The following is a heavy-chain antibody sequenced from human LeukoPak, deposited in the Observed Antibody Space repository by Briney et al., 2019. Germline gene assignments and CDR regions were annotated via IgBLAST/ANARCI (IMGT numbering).Heavy chain of an antibody. CDR2: IYNSGGT. D-gene: IGHD3-10*01. J-gene: IGHJ5*02. CDR3: ATSGGDWFDP. V-gene: IGHV4-39*07. Sequence: PSETLSLTCTVSGDSISSSPYYWGWIRQPPGKGPEWIGNIYNSGGTYYNPSLKSRVTILVDTSNNQFSLKLNSVTAADTAFYYCATSGGDWFDPWGQGTLVIVSS. CDR1: GDSISSSPYY.